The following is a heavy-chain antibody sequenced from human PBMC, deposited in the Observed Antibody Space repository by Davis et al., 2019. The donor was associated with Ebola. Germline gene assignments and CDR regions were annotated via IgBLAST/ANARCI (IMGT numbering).Heavy chain of an antibody. V-gene: IGHV1-18*04. Sequence: PGGSLRLSCKGSGYSFTSYGISWVRQAPGQGLEWMGWISAYNGNTNYAQKLQGRVTMTTDTSTSTAYMELRSLRSDDTAVYYCASFDYDSSGYYESGLLDYWGQGTLVTVSS. CDR1: GYSFTSYG. CDR3: ASFDYDSSGYYESGLLDY. D-gene: IGHD3-22*01. J-gene: IGHJ4*02. CDR2: ISAYNGNT.